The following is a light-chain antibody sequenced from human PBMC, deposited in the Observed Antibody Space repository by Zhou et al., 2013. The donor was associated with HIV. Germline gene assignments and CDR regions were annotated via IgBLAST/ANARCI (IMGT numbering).Light chain of an antibody. CDR1: QSVSSRY. CDR3: QHYVSSLSIA. CDR2: GAS. Sequence: EIVLTQSPATLSLSPGERATLSCRASQSVSSRYLAWYQQKPSQAPRLLIYGASSRATGIPARFSGSGSGTDFTLTISRLEPEDVAVYYCQHYVSSLSIAFGQGHDWEIK. J-gene: IGKJ5*01. V-gene: IGKV3-20*01.